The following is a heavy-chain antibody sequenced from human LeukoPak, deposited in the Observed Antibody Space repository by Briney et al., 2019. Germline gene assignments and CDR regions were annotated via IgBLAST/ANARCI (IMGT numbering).Heavy chain of an antibody. J-gene: IGHJ6*02. D-gene: IGHD1-26*01. V-gene: IGHV4-59*01. Sequence: PSETLSLTCTVSGGSISTYYWSWIRQPPGKGLEWIGYIYYSGSTNYNPSLKSRVTISVDTPKNQFSLKLTSVTAADTAVYYCVRDRDSGTYYYYYGMDVWGQGTTVTVSS. CDR3: VRDRDSGTYYYYYGMDV. CDR1: GGSISTYY. CDR2: IYYSGST.